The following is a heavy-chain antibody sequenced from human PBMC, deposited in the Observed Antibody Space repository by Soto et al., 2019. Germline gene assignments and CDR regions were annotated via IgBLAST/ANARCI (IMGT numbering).Heavy chain of an antibody. CDR3: ARPSGDYDFWSGYYYGMDV. V-gene: IGHV1-69*13. D-gene: IGHD3-3*01. CDR1: GCTFSSYA. Sequence: ASVKVSCKASGCTFSSYAISWVRQAPGQGLEWMGGIIPIFGTANYAQKFQGRVTITADESTSTAYMELSSLRSEDTAVYYCARPSGDYDFWSGYYYGMDVWGQGTTVTV. J-gene: IGHJ6*02. CDR2: IIPIFGTA.